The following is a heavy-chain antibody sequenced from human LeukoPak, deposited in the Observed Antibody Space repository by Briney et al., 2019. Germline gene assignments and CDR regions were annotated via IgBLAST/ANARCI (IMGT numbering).Heavy chain of an antibody. CDR3: ARGGSSWSYAMDV. D-gene: IGHD6-13*01. Sequence: SETLSLTCTVSGGSIKSHYWSWIRQTPGKGLEWIGCIYESGSTYHNPSLKSRVNISVDMSKNQFSLKVSSVTAADTAVYYCARGGSSWSYAMDVWGQGTTVTVSS. J-gene: IGHJ6*02. V-gene: IGHV4-59*11. CDR1: GGSIKSHY. CDR2: IYESGST.